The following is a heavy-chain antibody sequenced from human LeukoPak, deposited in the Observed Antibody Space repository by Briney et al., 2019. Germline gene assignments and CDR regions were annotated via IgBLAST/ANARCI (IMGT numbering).Heavy chain of an antibody. CDR1: GLTVSSNY. CDR3: AREFTERVFDY. D-gene: IGHD1-14*01. CDR2: ISSSSSYI. Sequence: PGGSLRLSCAASGLTVSSNYMNWVRQAPGKGLEWVSSISSSSSYIYYADSVKGRFTISRDNAKNSLYLQMNSLRAEDTAVYYCAREFTERVFDYWGQGTLVTVSS. J-gene: IGHJ4*02. V-gene: IGHV3-21*01.